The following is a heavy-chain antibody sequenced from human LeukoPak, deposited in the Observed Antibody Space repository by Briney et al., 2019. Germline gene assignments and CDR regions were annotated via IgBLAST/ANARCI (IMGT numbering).Heavy chain of an antibody. J-gene: IGHJ4*02. V-gene: IGHV4-38-2*02. CDR3: ARGQLHLDD. CDR1: GYSISSGYY. CDR2: IYHSGST. Sequence: SETLSLTCSVSGYSISSGYYWGWIRQPPGMGLEWIGNIYHSGSTYYNPSLKRRVTISVDTSKNQFSLKLSSVTAADTAVYYCARGQLHLDDWGQGTLVTVSS. D-gene: IGHD2-2*01.